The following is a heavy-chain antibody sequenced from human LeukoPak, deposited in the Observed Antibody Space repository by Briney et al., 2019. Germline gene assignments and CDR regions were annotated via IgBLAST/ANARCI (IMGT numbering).Heavy chain of an antibody. CDR1: GYTFTSYS. V-gene: IGHV1-18*01. J-gene: IGHJ5*02. CDR3: ARPMYYDILTGENWFDP. CDR2: ISVYDNTT. Sequence: ASVKVSCKASGYTFTSYSINWVRQAPGQGLEWMGWISVYDNTTNYAQKLQGRVTMTTDTSTSTAYMELRSLRSDDTAVYYCARPMYYDILTGENWFDPWGQGTLVTVSS. D-gene: IGHD3-9*01.